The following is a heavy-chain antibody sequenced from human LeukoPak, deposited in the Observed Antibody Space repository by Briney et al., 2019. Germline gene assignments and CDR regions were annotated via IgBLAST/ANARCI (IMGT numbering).Heavy chain of an antibody. CDR3: TRLVGATTMGDY. J-gene: IGHJ4*02. CDR2: VKSKTGGAAR. CDR1: GFTFSSYW. V-gene: IGHV3-15*01. D-gene: IGHD1-26*01. Sequence: GGSLRLSCAASGFTFSSYWMSWVRQAPGKGLEWVGRVKSKTGGAARDYAAPVKGRFTVSRDDSTNTLSLQMNSLKTEDTAVYYCTRLVGATTMGDYWGQGTLVTVSS.